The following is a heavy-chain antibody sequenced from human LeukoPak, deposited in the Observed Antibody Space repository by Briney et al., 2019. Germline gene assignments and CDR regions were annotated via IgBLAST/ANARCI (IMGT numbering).Heavy chain of an antibody. CDR1: GGFIRSGGYY. CDR3: ARAQYYDILTHSNWFDP. J-gene: IGHJ5*02. D-gene: IGHD3-9*01. CDR2: IYYGGTT. V-gene: IGHV4-31*03. Sequence: SETLSLTCPVSGGFIRSGGYYWNWIRQFPGKGLQWIGYIYYGGTTYYNPSLESRVSISVDTSKNQFSLKLTSVAAADTAIYYCARAQYYDILTHSNWFDPWGQGTLVSVSS.